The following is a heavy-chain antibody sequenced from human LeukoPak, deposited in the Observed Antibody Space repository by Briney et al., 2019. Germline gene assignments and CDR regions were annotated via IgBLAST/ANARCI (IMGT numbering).Heavy chain of an antibody. D-gene: IGHD2-2*01. Sequence: PGGSLRLSCAASGFTFSSYSMNWVRQAPGKGLEWVSAISGSGGSTYYADSVKGRFTISRDNSKNTLYLQMNSLRAEDTAVYYCAKDYTNSAVGIISAFDIWGQGTMVTVSS. V-gene: IGHV3-23*01. CDR3: AKDYTNSAVGIISAFDI. J-gene: IGHJ3*02. CDR1: GFTFSSYS. CDR2: ISGSGGST.